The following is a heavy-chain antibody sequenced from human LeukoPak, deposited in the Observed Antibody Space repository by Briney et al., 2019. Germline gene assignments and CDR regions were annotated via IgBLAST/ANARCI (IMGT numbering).Heavy chain of an antibody. V-gene: IGHV4-34*01. J-gene: IGHJ4*02. CDR2: INHSGST. CDR1: GGSFSGYY. CDR3: ARGGRSGGYCFPYDY. D-gene: IGHD2-21*01. Sequence: PSETLSLTCAVYGGSFSGYYWSWIRQPPGKGLEWIGEINHSGSTNYNPSLKSRVTISVDTSKNQFSLKLSSVTAADTAVYYCARGGRSGGYCFPYDYWGQGTLVTVSS.